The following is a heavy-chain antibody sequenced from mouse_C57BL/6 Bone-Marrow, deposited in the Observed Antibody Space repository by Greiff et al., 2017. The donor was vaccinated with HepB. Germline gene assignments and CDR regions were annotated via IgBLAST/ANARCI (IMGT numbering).Heavy chain of an antibody. CDR1: GYTFTSYW. D-gene: IGHD3-1*01. CDR2: ISPGSGST. V-gene: IGHV1-55*01. CDR3: ARRPSWGYFDY. J-gene: IGHJ2*01. Sequence: QVQLQQPGAELVKPGASVKLSCTASGYTFTSYWITWVKQRPGQGLEWIGDISPGSGSTNYNGKFKGKATLTADKSSSTAYMQLSSLTSEDSAVYGCARRPSWGYFDYWGRGTTLTVSS.